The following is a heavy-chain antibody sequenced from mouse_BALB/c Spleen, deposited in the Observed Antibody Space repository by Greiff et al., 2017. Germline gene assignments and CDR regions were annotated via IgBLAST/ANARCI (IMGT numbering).Heavy chain of an antibody. V-gene: IGHV6-6*02. J-gene: IGHJ3*01. CDR3: TRHGNPWFAY. CDR2: IRLKSNNYAT. Sequence: EVQLVESGGGLVQPGGSMKLSCVASGFTFSNYWMNWVRQSPEKGLEWVAEIRLKSNNYATHYAESVKGRFTISRDDSKSSVYLQMNNLRAEDTGIYYCTRHGNPWFAYWGQGTLVTVSA. D-gene: IGHD2-1*01. CDR1: GFTFSNYW.